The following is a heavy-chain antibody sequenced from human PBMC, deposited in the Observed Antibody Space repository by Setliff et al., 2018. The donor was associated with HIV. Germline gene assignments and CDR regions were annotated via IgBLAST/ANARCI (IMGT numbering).Heavy chain of an antibody. CDR1: GGSISSYY. CDR2: IGPIYTSGST. D-gene: IGHD6-6*01. J-gene: IGHJ1*01. CDR3: ASFDLSTTSSAD. V-gene: IGHV4-4*07. Sequence: PSETLSLTCTVSGGSISSYYWTWIRQPAGKGLEWIGRIGPIYTSGSTKYNPSLESRVAMSVDTSKNQFSLRLYSVTAADTAVYYCASFDLSTTSSADWGQGALVTVSS.